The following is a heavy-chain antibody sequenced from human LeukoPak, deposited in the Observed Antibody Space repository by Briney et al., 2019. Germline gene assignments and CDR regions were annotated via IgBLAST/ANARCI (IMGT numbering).Heavy chain of an antibody. V-gene: IGHV3-53*01. CDR3: ARRAGAYSHPYDY. J-gene: IGHJ4*02. D-gene: IGHD4/OR15-4a*01. Sequence: GGSLRLSCAASGFTFSSNSMSWVRQAPGKGLEWVSFIYSDNTHYSDSVKGRFTISSDNSKNTLYLQMNIHRARDTAVYYCARRAGAYSHPYDYWGQGTLVTVSS. CDR1: GFTFSSNS. CDR2: IYSDNT.